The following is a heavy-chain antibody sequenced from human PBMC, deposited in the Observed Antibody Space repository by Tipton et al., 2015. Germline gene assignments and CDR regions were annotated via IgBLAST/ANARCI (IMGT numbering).Heavy chain of an antibody. J-gene: IGHJ4*02. Sequence: SLRLSCAASGFTFSHYGMHWVRQAPGKGLEWVAVIWFDGNNKYYADSVKGRFTISRDNSKNTLLLYMHSLRAEDTAVYYCARQLVLTGYSYFDYWGQGTLVTVSS. CDR2: IWFDGNNK. V-gene: IGHV3-33*01. CDR1: GFTFSHYG. CDR3: ARQLVLTGYSYFDY. D-gene: IGHD3-9*01.